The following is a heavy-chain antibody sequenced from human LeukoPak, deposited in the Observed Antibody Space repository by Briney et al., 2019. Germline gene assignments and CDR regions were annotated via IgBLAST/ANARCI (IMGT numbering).Heavy chain of an antibody. CDR2: INHSGST. D-gene: IGHD3-3*01. Sequence: PSETLSLTSAVYGGSFSGYYWSWIRPPPGKGLEWIGEINHSGSTYYNPYLKSRVTISGDTSKNQFYLKLSSVTAADTAVYYCARVYGALLWSGYRGAFDIWGQGTMVTVSS. CDR3: ARVYGALLWSGYRGAFDI. J-gene: IGHJ3*02. V-gene: IGHV4-34*01. CDR1: GGSFSGYY.